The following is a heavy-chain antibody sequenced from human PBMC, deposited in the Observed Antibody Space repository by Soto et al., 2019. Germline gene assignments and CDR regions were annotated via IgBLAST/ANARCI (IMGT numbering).Heavy chain of an antibody. V-gene: IGHV1-18*01. D-gene: IGHD6-19*01. J-gene: IGHJ4*02. CDR1: GYTFTSYG. CDR2: ISAYNGNT. Sequence: GASVKVSCKASGYTFTSYGISWVRQAPGQGLEWMGWISAYNGNTKYSQKFQGRVTITTDTSTSTAYMELSSLRSDDTAVYYFARDCAVGGHLHFDYWGQGTLVTVSS. CDR3: ARDCAVGGHLHFDY.